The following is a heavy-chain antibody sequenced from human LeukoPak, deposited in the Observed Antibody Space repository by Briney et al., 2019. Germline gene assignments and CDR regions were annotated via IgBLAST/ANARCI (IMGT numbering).Heavy chain of an antibody. D-gene: IGHD3-10*01. CDR2: IWYDGSNK. V-gene: IGHV3-33*01. CDR1: GSTFNTYG. J-gene: IGHJ4*02. CDR3: AREARDSGSYEGFDY. Sequence: GGSLRLSCAASGSTFNTYGMHWVRQAPGKGLEWLAAIWYDGSNKYYADSVKGRFTISRDNSKNTRYLQMNSLRAEDTAVYYCAREARDSGSYEGFDYWGQGTLVTVSS.